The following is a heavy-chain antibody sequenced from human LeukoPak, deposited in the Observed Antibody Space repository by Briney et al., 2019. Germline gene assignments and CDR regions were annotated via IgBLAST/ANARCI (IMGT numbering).Heavy chain of an antibody. D-gene: IGHD4-23*01. J-gene: IGHJ4*02. Sequence: SETLSLTCTVSGDSISSYQWSWIRQPPGKKLEWIGNVYYSGSANYNPSLKSRVIISVDTSKNQFSLKLSPVIAADTAVYYCARVGVDYSGNIIKYFYDYWGPGTLVTVSS. V-gene: IGHV4-59*01. CDR2: VYYSGSA. CDR3: ARVGVDYSGNIIKYFYDY. CDR1: GDSISSYQ.